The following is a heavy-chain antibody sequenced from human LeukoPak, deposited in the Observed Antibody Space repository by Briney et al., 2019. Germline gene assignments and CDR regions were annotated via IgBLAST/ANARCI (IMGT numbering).Heavy chain of an antibody. CDR2: IYYSGST. J-gene: IGHJ6*03. CDR1: GGSISSGSYY. D-gene: IGHD1-7*01. CDR3: AIGSPGGLGLLGYYMDV. Sequence: PSETLSLTCTVSGGSISSGSYYWSWIRQPPGKGLEWIGYIYYSGSTNYNPSLKSRVTISVDTSRNQFSLKLSSVTAADTAVYYCAIGSPGGLGLLGYYMDVWGKGTTVTVSS. V-gene: IGHV4-61*01.